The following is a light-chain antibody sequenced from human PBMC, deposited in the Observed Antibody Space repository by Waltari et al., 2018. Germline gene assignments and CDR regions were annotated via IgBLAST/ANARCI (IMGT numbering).Light chain of an antibody. V-gene: IGKV1-16*02. J-gene: IGKJ5*01. Sequence: DIRMTQSPSSLSASVGHKVTITCRASQGITDHLAWFQLKPGKAPKSLIYAASRLQSGVPSKFSGSGSGTDFTLTINSLQPEDFATYYCQQYWSYPITFAQGTRLEIE. CDR1: QGITDH. CDR3: QQYWSYPIT. CDR2: AAS.